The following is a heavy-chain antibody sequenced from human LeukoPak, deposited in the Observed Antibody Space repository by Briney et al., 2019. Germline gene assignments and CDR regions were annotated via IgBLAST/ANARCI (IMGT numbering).Heavy chain of an antibody. D-gene: IGHD3-22*01. CDR2: IIPILGIA. CDR3: ASYQEYFYDSSGQTEQKYYFDY. V-gene: IGHV1-69*04. Sequence: SVKVSCKASGGTFSSYAISWVRQAPGQGLEWMGRIIPILGIANYAQKFQGRVTITADKSTSTAYMELSSLRSEDTAVYYCASYQEYFYDSSGQTEQKYYFDYWGQGTLVTVSS. CDR1: GGTFSSYA. J-gene: IGHJ4*02.